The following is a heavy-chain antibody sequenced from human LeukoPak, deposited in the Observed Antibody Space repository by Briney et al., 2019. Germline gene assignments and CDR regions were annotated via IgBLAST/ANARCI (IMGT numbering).Heavy chain of an antibody. V-gene: IGHV3-64*04. CDR1: GFSFSRYA. CDR2: ISDNGATT. D-gene: IGHD3-9*01. CDR3: AGFDWLLRVDY. Sequence: GGSLRLSCAASGFSFSRYAMHWVRQAPGKGLEYVSVISDNGATTYYADSVKGRFTISRDNAKNSLYLQMNSLRAEDTAVYYCAGFDWLLRVDYWGQGTLVTVSS. J-gene: IGHJ4*02.